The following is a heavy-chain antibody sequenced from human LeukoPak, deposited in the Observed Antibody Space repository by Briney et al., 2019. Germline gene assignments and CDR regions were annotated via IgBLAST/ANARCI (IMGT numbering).Heavy chain of an antibody. CDR2: ISSSGSTI. V-gene: IGHV3-11*01. D-gene: IGHD5-24*01. J-gene: IGHJ4*02. Sequence: GGSLRLSCTASGFTFSDYYMTWIRQAPGKGLEWVSYISSSGSTIYYADSVKGRLIISRDNAMNSLHLQMNSLRAEDTAVYYCARDSRDGYNSFDYWGQGTLVTVSS. CDR3: ARDSRDGYNSFDY. CDR1: GFTFSDYY.